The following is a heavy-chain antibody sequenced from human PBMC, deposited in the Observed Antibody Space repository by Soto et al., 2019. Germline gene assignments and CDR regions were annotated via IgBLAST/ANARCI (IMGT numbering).Heavy chain of an antibody. D-gene: IGHD3-9*01. CDR2: ISAYNGNT. CDR3: ARDKDILTGYNDAFDN. J-gene: IGHJ3*02. CDR1: GYTFTSYG. Sequence: ASVKVSCKASGYTFTSYGISWVRQATGQGLEWMGWISAYNGNTNYAQTLQGRVTMTTDTSTSTAYMELRSLRSDDTAVYYCARDKDILTGYNDAFDNWGQGTMVTVSS. V-gene: IGHV1-18*01.